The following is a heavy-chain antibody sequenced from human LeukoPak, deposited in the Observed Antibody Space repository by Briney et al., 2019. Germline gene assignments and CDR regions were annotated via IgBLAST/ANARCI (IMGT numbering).Heavy chain of an antibody. CDR1: GGSFSGYY. J-gene: IGHJ4*02. CDR2: INHSGST. Sequence: PSETLSLTCAVYGGSFSGYYWSWIRQPPGKGLEWIGEINHSGSTNYNPSLKSRVTMSVDTSKNQFSLKLSSVTAADTAVYYCARGPYSSSWSGDYWGQGTLVTVSS. D-gene: IGHD6-13*01. V-gene: IGHV4-34*01. CDR3: ARGPYSSSWSGDY.